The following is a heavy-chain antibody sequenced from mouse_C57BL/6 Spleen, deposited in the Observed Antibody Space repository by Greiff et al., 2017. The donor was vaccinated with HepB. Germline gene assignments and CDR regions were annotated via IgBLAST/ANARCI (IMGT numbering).Heavy chain of an antibody. Sequence: EVKVVESGGGLVKPGGSLKLSCAASGFTFSDYGMHWVRQAPEKGLEWVAYISSGSSTIYYADTVKGRFTISRDNAKNTLFLQMTSLRSEDTAMYYCARSPYPAWFAYWGQGTLVTVSA. CDR3: ARSPYPAWFAY. CDR1: GFTFSDYG. V-gene: IGHV5-17*01. CDR2: ISSGSSTI. J-gene: IGHJ3*01.